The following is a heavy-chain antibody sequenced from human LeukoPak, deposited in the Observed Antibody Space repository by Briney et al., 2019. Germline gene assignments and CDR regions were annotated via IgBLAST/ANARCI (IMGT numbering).Heavy chain of an antibody. V-gene: IGHV4-39*07. Sequence: PSETLSLTCTASGGSISSSSYYWGWIRQPPGKGLEWIGSMYSSGSTYYNPSLKSRVTISVDTSKNQFSLKLSSVTAADTAVYYCARSGSGYLRYCFDYWGQGTLVTVSS. CDR2: MYSSGST. D-gene: IGHD5-12*01. CDR1: GGSISSSSYY. J-gene: IGHJ4*02. CDR3: ARSGSGYLRYCFDY.